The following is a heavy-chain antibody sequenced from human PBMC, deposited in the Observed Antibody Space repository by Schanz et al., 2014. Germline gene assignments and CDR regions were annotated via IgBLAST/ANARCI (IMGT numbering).Heavy chain of an antibody. D-gene: IGHD3-22*01. CDR2: ITYNGGTT. CDR1: GFTFSSYS. Sequence: EVQLVESGGGLVQPGGSLRLSCTASGFTFSSYSMNWVRQAPGKGLEWISYITYNGGTTYYADSVKGRFTISRDNSKNTLYLQMNSLRAEDTAVYYCARPPHDSSGYYPFDYWGQGTLVTVSS. V-gene: IGHV3-48*01. CDR3: ARPPHDSSGYYPFDY. J-gene: IGHJ4*02.